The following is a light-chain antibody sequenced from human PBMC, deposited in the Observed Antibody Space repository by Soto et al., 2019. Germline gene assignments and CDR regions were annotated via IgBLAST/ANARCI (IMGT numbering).Light chain of an antibody. V-gene: IGKV1-33*01. CDR1: QDISNY. CDR3: QHYDNVPYT. CDR2: DAS. Sequence: DIQMTQSPSSLSASVGDRVTITCQASQDISNYLNWYQQKPGKAPKLLINDASRLQPGVPSRFSGSGSGTDFTFTISSLQPEDIATYYCQHYDNVPYTFGKGTKLEIK. J-gene: IGKJ2*01.